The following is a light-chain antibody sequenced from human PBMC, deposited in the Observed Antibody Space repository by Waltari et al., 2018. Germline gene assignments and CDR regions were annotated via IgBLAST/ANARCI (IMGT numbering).Light chain of an antibody. Sequence: DIVLTQSPATLSLSPGERATLSCRASQNVATHLAWYQQKPGQAPRLLIYDASTPPPAIPARFSGSGSGTDFSLTISTFSPSPFSLSSCHHPSARDTFGQGTLLEIK. CDR3: HHPSARDT. J-gene: IGKJ5*01. CDR2: DAS. CDR1: QNVATH. V-gene: IGKV3-11*01.